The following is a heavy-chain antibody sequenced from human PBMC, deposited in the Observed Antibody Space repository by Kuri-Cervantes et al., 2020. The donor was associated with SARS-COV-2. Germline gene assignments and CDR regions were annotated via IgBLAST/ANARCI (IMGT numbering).Heavy chain of an antibody. CDR3: ARDLREGAFDI. Sequence: SQTLSLTCAVSGYSISSGYYWGWIRQPPGKGLEWIGSIYHSGSTYYNPSLKSRVTISVDTSKNQFSLKLSSVTAADTAVYYCARDLREGAFDIWGQGTMVTVSS. V-gene: IGHV4-38-2*02. CDR1: GYSISSGYY. J-gene: IGHJ3*02. CDR2: IYHSGST.